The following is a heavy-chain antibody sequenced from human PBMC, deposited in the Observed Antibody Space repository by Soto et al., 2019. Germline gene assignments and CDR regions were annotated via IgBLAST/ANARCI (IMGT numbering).Heavy chain of an antibody. CDR1: GGTFSSYA. D-gene: IGHD3-16*01. Sequence: SVKVSCKASGGTFSSYAISWVRQAPGQGLEWMGGIIPIFGTANYAQKFQGRVTITADESTSTAYMELSSLRSEDTAVYYCARGRGGATPPLGDYYGMDVWGQGTTVTVSS. J-gene: IGHJ6*02. V-gene: IGHV1-69*13. CDR2: IIPIFGTA. CDR3: ARGRGGATPPLGDYYGMDV.